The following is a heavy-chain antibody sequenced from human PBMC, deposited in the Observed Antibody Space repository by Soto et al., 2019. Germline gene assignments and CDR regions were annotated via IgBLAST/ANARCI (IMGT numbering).Heavy chain of an antibody. V-gene: IGHV1-18*01. CDR1: GYTFTSYG. CDR2: ISAYNGNT. Sequence: ASVKVSCKASGYTFTSYGISWVRQAPGQGLEWMGWISAYNGNTNYAQKLQGRVTMTTDTSTSTAYMELRSLRSDDTAVYYCSRVSRRNVLLWFGELLTLDYWGQGTLVTVSS. CDR3: SRVSRRNVLLWFGELLTLDY. J-gene: IGHJ4*02. D-gene: IGHD3-10*01.